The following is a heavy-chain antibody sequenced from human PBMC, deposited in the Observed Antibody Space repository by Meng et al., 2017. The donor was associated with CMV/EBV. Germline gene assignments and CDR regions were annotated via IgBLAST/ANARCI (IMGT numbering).Heavy chain of an antibody. Sequence: ASVKVSCKASGYTFTSYDINWVRQATGQGLGWMGWMNPNSGNTGYAQKFQGRVTITRNTSISTAYMELSSLRSEDTAVYYCASNAGGDSSGYYSYYYGMDVWGQGTTVTVSS. J-gene: IGHJ6*02. CDR2: MNPNSGNT. CDR1: GYTFTSYD. CDR3: ASNAGGDSSGYYSYYYGMDV. V-gene: IGHV1-8*03. D-gene: IGHD3-22*01.